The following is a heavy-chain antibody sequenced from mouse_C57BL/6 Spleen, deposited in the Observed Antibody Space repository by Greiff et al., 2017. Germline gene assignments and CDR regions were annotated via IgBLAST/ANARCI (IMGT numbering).Heavy chain of an antibody. CDR2: FHPYNDDT. D-gene: IGHD3-1*01. V-gene: IGHV1-47*01. CDR1: GYTFTTYP. CDR3: ARTGPLPVAMDY. Sequence: QVQLKQSGAELVKPGASVKMSCTASGYTFTTYPIEWIQQNHGKSLEWLGNFHPYNDDTKYNAKFKGKATLTVEKSSSTVYLELSRLTSDDSAVYYGARTGPLPVAMDYWGQGTSVTVSS. J-gene: IGHJ4*01.